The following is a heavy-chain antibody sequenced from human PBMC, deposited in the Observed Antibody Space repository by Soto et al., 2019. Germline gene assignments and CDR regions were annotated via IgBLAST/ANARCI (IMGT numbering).Heavy chain of an antibody. D-gene: IGHD6-13*01. V-gene: IGHV3-21*01. CDR3: ARHLPRSSSWDYYDY. CDR2: ISSSSSYI. CDR1: GFTFSSYS. Sequence: PGGSLRLSCAASGFTFSSYSMNWVRQAPGKGLEWVSSISSSSSYIYYADSVKGRFTISRDNAKNSLYLQMNSLRAEDTAVYYCARHLPRSSSWDYYDYWGQGTLVTVSS. J-gene: IGHJ4*02.